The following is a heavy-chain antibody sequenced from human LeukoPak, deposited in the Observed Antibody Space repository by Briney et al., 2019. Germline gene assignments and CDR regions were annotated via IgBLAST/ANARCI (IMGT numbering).Heavy chain of an antibody. CDR2: IIPIFGTA. CDR1: GGTFSSYA. CDR3: ANTLDYYDSSGYSN. D-gene: IGHD3-22*01. Sequence: ASVKVSCKASGGTFSSYAISWVRQAPGQGLEWMGGIIPIFGTANYAQKFQGRVTITTDESTSTAHMELSSLRSEDTAVYYCANTLDYYDSSGYSNWGQGTLVTVSS. J-gene: IGHJ4*02. V-gene: IGHV1-69*05.